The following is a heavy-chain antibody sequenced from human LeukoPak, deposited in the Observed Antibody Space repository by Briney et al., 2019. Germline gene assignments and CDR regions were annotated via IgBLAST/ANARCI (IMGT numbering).Heavy chain of an antibody. D-gene: IGHD1-26*01. J-gene: IGHJ4*02. CDR1: GGSFSGYY. Sequence: ASETLSLTCAVYGGSFSGYYWSWIRQPPGKGLDWIGEIIHSGGTNYNPSLKSRVTISVDTSKNQFSLNLNSINAADTAVYYCARGLGGSYYFDHWGQGTLVTVSS. CDR2: IIHSGGT. V-gene: IGHV4-34*01. CDR3: ARGLGGSYYFDH.